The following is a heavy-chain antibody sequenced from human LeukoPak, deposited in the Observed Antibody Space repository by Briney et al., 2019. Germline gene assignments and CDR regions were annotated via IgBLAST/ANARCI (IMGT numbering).Heavy chain of an antibody. CDR1: GYTFTSYG. D-gene: IGHD6-19*01. CDR2: ISANNGKT. V-gene: IGHV1-18*01. CDR3: ARGLYSSGWYDILAEIDY. J-gene: IGHJ4*02. Sequence: ASVKVSCKASGYTFTSYGITWVRQAPGQGLEWMGWISANNGKTNYAQKVQDRVTMTTDTSTSTAYMELRSLRSDDTAVYYCARGLYSSGWYDILAEIDYWGQGTLVTVSS.